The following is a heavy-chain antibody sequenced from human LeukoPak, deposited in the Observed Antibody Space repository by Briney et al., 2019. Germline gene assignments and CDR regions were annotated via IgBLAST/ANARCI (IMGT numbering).Heavy chain of an antibody. CDR2: INHSGST. J-gene: IGHJ6*03. CDR3: ARGITIFDSFYYYYMDV. V-gene: IGHV4-34*01. Sequence: GSLRLSCAASGFGFGSYNMYWVRQAPGKGLEWIGKINHSGSTKYNPSLKSRVTISVDTSKNQFSLKLNSVTAADTAVYYCARGITIFDSFYYYYMDVWGKGTTVTISS. CDR1: GFGFGSYN. D-gene: IGHD3-9*01.